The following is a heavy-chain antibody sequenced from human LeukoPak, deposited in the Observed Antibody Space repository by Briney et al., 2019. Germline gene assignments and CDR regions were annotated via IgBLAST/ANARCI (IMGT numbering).Heavy chain of an antibody. J-gene: IGHJ3*02. CDR1: GDSISSYY. CDR3: ARGPYSYDSSGAFDI. CDR2: ISSSGST. V-gene: IGHV4-4*07. D-gene: IGHD3-22*01. Sequence: SETLSLTCTVSGDSISSYYWSWIRQPAGKGLEWIGRISSSGSTNYNPSLKSRVTISVDTSKNQFSLKLSSVTAADTAVYFCARGPYSYDSSGAFDIWGQGTMVTVSS.